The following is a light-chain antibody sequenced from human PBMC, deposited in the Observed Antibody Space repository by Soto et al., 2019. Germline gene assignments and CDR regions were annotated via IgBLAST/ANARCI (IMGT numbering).Light chain of an antibody. CDR1: ESVSTN. CDR2: GAS. J-gene: IGKJ1*01. CDR3: QQYSIWRT. V-gene: IGKV3-15*01. Sequence: EIVLTQYTGTLSLSPGERVTLSCRASESVSTNLAWYQQKAGQAPRLLIYGASTRATGIPARFSGSGSGTEFTLTISGLQSEDFAVYYCQQYSIWRTFGQGTKVDI.